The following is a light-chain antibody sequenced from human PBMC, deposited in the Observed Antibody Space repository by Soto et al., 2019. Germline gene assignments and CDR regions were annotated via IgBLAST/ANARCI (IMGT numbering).Light chain of an antibody. J-gene: IGLJ1*01. CDR1: SSDVGGYNY. CDR3: FSHRGVESNV. Sequence: QSLLTQPPSASGSPGQSVTISCTGTSSDVGGYNYVSWYQQHPGKAPKLMIYEVTNRPSGVSNRFSGSKTGNTASLTISGLQAEDEADYYGFSHRGVESNVLGTGTKV. CDR2: EVT. V-gene: IGLV2-14*01.